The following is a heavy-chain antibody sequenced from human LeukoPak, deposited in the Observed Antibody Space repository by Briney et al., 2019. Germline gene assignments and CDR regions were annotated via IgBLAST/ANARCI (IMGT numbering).Heavy chain of an antibody. J-gene: IGHJ5*02. CDR2: ISYDGVNK. D-gene: IGHD3-22*01. CDR3: AKYYARSAYRWFDP. Sequence: GGSLRLSCAASGFTFSSYAMHWVRQAPGKGLEWVAAISYDGVNKYYADYVKGRFTTSRDNSENTLYLEMNSLGAEDTALYYCAKYYARSAYRWFDPWGQGTLVTVSS. V-gene: IGHV3-30*18. CDR1: GFTFSSYA.